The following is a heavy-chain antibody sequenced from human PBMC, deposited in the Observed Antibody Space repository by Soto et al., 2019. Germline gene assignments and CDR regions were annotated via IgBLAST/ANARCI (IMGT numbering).Heavy chain of an antibody. CDR1: GGSFSGYY. CDR2: INHSGST. J-gene: IGHJ5*02. Sequence: QVQLQQWGAGLLKPSETLSLTCAVYGGSFSGYYWSWIRQPPGKGLEWIGEINHSGSTNYNPSLKSRVTISVDTSKNQFSLKLSSVTAADTAVYYCARKLTTSDWFDPWGQGTLVTVSS. D-gene: IGHD1-1*01. CDR3: ARKLTTSDWFDP. V-gene: IGHV4-34*01.